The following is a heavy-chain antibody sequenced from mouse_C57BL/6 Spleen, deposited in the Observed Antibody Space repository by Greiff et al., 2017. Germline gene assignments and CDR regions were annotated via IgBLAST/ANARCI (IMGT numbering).Heavy chain of an antibody. CDR3: ARIDYGNPYYYAMDY. CDR2: ISSGSSTI. J-gene: IGHJ4*01. V-gene: IGHV5-17*01. D-gene: IGHD2-1*01. CDR1: GFTFSDYG. Sequence: EVHLVESGGGLVKPGGSLKLSCAASGFTFSDYGMHWVRQAPEKGLEWVAYISSGSSTIYYADTVKGRFTISRDNAKNTLFLQMTSLRSEDTAMYYCARIDYGNPYYYAMDYWGQGTSVTVSS.